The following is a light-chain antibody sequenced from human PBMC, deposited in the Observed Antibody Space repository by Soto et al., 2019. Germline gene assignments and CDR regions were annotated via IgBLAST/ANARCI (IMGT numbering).Light chain of an antibody. Sequence: PSVLAVAAGEGDISSVRVGQGVSRKLAWYQRKPGQAPRLLISGASTGATGIPARFSGSGSGTEFTLTISSLKSDDCAIYYCQQYHTWPITSG. V-gene: IGKV3-15*01. CDR2: GAS. J-gene: IGKJ5*01. CDR3: QQYHTWPIT. CDR1: QGVSRK.